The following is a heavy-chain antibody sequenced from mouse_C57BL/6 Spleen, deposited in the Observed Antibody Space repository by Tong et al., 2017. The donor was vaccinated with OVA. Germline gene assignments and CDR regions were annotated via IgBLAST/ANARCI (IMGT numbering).Heavy chain of an antibody. V-gene: IGHV5-17*01. CDR2: ISSGSSTI. J-gene: IGHJ2*01. CDR3: TRQDYGSSPFDY. CDR1: GFTFSDYG. D-gene: IGHD1-1*01. Sequence: EVQLQESGGGLVKPGGSLKLSCAASGFTFSDYGMHWVRQAPEKGLEWVAYISSGSSTIYYADTVKGRFTISRDNAKNTLFLQMTSLRSEDTAMYYCTRQDYGSSPFDYWGQGTTLTVSS.